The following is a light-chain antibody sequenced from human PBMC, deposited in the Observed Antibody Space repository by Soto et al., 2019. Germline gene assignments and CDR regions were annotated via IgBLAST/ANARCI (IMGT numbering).Light chain of an antibody. V-gene: IGKV3-20*01. CDR1: QSVGGS. Sequence: ETVLTQSPGTLSLSPGEGATLSCRASQSVGGSLAWYQQRPGQAPRLLIYDASSRATGIPDRFSGSGSGTDFTLTISSLQPDDFATYYCQHYNSYSEAFGQGTKVDIK. CDR2: DAS. J-gene: IGKJ1*01. CDR3: QHYNSYSEA.